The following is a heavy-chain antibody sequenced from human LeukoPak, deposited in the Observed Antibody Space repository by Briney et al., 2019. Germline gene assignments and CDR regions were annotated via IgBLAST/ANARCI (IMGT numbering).Heavy chain of an antibody. CDR1: GYSISSGYY. D-gene: IGHD6-19*01. V-gene: IGHV4-38-2*01. Sequence: SETLSLTCAVSGYSISSGYYWGWIRQPPRKGLEWIESIYHNGNTYYNPSLKSRVTISVDTSKNEFSLKLSSVTAADTAVYYCVRVPAGYSSGWFWFDPWGQGTLVTVSS. J-gene: IGHJ5*02. CDR3: VRVPAGYSSGWFWFDP. CDR2: IYHNGNT.